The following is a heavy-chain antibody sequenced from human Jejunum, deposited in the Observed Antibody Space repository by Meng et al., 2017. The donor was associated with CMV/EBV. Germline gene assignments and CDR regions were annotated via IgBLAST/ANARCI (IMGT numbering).Heavy chain of an antibody. CDR3: ASYDCNSASCYRRSFDF. J-gene: IGHJ4*02. D-gene: IGHD2-2*02. CDR2: TSYSGDT. Sequence: ISSADYDWGWIRQPPGKGLEWIGYTSYSGDTHYNPPLKSRVSISLDTSKNQFSLKLTSVTAADTAVYYCASYDCNSASCYRRSFDFWGQGTLVTVTS. CDR1: ISSADYD. V-gene: IGHV4-30-4*08.